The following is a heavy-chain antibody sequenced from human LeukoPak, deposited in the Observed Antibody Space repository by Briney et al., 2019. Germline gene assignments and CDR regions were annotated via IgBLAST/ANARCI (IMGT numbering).Heavy chain of an antibody. CDR3: AIDPNWGTHS. D-gene: IGHD7-27*01. V-gene: IGHV3-7*03. CDR1: EFIFTSYW. CDR2: IKPDGSEM. J-gene: IGHJ4*02. Sequence: GGSLRLSCAASEFIFTSYWMTWVRQAPGKGLEWVASIKPDGSEMKYVASVKGRFTISRDNSKNALYLQMNSLRVEDTAVYYCAIDPNWGTHSWGQGVLVTVSS.